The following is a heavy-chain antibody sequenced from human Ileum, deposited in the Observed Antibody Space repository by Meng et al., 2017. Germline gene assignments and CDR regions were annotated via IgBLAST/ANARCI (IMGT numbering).Heavy chain of an antibody. CDR2: ISRSSYI. V-gene: IGHV3-69-1*01. CDR1: GFPFYNYA. CDR3: ATSSCSGGSCYFKA. Sequence: GESLKISCAASGFPFYNYAMNWVRQAPGKGLEWVSTISRSSYIYYADSVKGRFSIARDNAEKSLYLQMNSLRAEDSAVYYCATSSCSGGSCYFKAWGHGTRVTVSS. J-gene: IGHJ1*01. D-gene: IGHD2-15*01.